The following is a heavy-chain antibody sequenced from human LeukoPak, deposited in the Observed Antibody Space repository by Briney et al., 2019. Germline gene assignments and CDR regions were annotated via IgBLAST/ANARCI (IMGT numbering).Heavy chain of an antibody. CDR3: AKDRGHRTWSGYSYGYYFDY. D-gene: IGHD5-18*01. CDR2: INPNSGGT. V-gene: IGHV1-2*02. J-gene: IGHJ4*02. Sequence: ASVKVSCKASGYTFNTYGITWARQAPGQGLEWMGWINPNSGGTNYAQKFQGRVTMTRDTSISTAYMELRSLRSDDTAVYYCAKDRGHRTWSGYSYGYYFDYWGQGTLVTVSS. CDR1: GYTFNTYG.